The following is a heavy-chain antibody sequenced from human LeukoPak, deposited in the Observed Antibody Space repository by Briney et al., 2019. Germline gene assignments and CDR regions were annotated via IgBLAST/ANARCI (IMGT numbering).Heavy chain of an antibody. V-gene: IGHV1-69*04. Sequence: ASVKVSCKASGGTFSSYAISWVRQAPGQGLEWMGRIIPILGIANYAQKFKGRVTITADKSTSTAYMELSSLRSEDTAVYYCARLGLMGVGSTDFSFDYWGQGILVTVSS. J-gene: IGHJ4*02. D-gene: IGHD1-26*01. CDR2: IIPILGIA. CDR3: ARLGLMGVGSTDFSFDY. CDR1: GGTFSSYA.